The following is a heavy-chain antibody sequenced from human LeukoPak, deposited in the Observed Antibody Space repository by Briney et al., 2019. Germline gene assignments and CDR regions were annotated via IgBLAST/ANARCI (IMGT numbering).Heavy chain of an antibody. D-gene: IGHD3-10*01. CDR2: ISYDGSRE. CDR1: GFIFRNYG. J-gene: IGHJ4*01. CDR3: ARAGPYGSGSYCAY. Sequence: GGSLRLSCAASGFIFRNYGMHWVRQAPGKGLEWVAVISYDGSREYYADSVKGRFTIFRDNSKNTLYLQINSLRAEDTAVYYCARAGPYGSGSYCAYWGHGTLVTVSS. V-gene: IGHV3-30*03.